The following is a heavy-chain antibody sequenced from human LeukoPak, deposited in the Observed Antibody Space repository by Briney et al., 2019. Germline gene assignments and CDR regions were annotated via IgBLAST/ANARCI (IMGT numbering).Heavy chain of an antibody. V-gene: IGHV4-39*01. J-gene: IGHJ4*02. D-gene: IGHD1-26*01. Sequence: SETLSLTCTVSGGSISSTNYYWGWIRQPPGKALEWIGSIYYSGSTYYNPSLKSRVTISVDTSKNQFSLNLNSVTAADTAMYYCAKSGGYGLIDYWGQGTLVTVSS. CDR2: IYYSGST. CDR1: GGSISSTNYY. CDR3: AKSGGYGLIDY.